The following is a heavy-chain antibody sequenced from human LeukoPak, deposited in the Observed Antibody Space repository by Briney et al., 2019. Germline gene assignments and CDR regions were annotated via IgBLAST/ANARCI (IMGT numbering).Heavy chain of an antibody. Sequence: GGSLRLSCAASGFTFSSYGMHWVRQAPGKGLEWVAFIRYDGSNKYYADSVKGRFTISRDNSKNTLYLQMNSLRAEDTAVYYCAKDAYGNPKWNPDYWGQGTLVTVSS. D-gene: IGHD3-10*01. CDR1: GFTFSSYG. CDR3: AKDAYGNPKWNPDY. V-gene: IGHV3-30*02. CDR2: IRYDGSNK. J-gene: IGHJ4*02.